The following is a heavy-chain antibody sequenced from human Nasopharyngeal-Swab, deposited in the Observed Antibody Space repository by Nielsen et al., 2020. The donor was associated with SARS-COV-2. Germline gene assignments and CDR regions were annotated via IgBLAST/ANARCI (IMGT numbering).Heavy chain of an antibody. CDR1: GYNFATYW. V-gene: IGHV5-51*01. J-gene: IGHJ3*02. CDR3: VRLPMRAASCRGAFDI. Sequence: GESLKISRKASGYNFATYWIGWVRQMPGEGLRWMGLIYPGDSDTRYSPSLQGQVTISADRSITTAYLQWSSLKASDTAMYYCVRLPMRAASCRGAFDIWGQGTMVTVSS. D-gene: IGHD5-24*01. CDR2: IYPGDSDT.